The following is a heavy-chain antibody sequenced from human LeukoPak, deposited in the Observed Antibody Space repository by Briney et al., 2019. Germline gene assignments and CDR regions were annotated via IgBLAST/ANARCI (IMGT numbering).Heavy chain of an antibody. J-gene: IGHJ5*02. D-gene: IGHD3-10*01. V-gene: IGHV3-21*01. CDR3: ARGNYGSGSYGLTNWFDP. Sequence: PGGPPRLSCAASGFTFSSYSMNWVRQAPGKGLEWVSSISSSSSYIYYADSVKGRFTISRDNAKNSLYLQMNSLRAEDTAVYYCARGNYGSGSYGLTNWFDPWGQGTLVTVSS. CDR2: ISSSSSYI. CDR1: GFTFSSYS.